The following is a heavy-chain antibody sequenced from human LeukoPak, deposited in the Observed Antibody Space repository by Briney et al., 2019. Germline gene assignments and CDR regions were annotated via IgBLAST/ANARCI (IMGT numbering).Heavy chain of an antibody. V-gene: IGHV3-11*04. J-gene: IGHJ4*02. Sequence: GGSLRLSCAASGFTFSDYYMSWIRQAPGKGLEWVSYISSSSSTIYYADSVKGRFTISRDNAKNSLYLQMNSLRDEDTAVYYCAKDYRGQDSLFDYWGQGTLVIVSS. CDR1: GFTFSDYY. D-gene: IGHD3-10*01. CDR3: AKDYRGQDSLFDY. CDR2: ISSSSSTI.